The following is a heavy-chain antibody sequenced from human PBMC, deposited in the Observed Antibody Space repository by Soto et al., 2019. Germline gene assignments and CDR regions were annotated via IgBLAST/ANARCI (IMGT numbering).Heavy chain of an antibody. V-gene: IGHV3-53*01. CDR2: IHNSGAT. CDR1: GFNVKATY. Sequence: GGSLRLSCAASGFNVKATYMTWVRQAPGEGLEWVSVIHNSGATYYADSVKGRFTISKDNSKNTVYLQMSSLRAEDTAMYYCAREYSYSYPAWGQGTLVTVSP. D-gene: IGHD2-21*01. CDR3: AREYSYSYPA. J-gene: IGHJ1*01.